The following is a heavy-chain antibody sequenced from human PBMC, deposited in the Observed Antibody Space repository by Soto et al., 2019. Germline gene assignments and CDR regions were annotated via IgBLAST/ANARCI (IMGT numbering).Heavy chain of an antibody. D-gene: IGHD3-16*01. CDR3: AKGKGGSLSYLFDY. Sequence: EVQLLESGGGLVQPGGSLRLSCAASGFTFSSYPMSWVRQAPGKGLEWVSTISGSGGSTYYADSVKGRFTISRDNSKNTLYLQMNGLRAEDTALYYCAKGKGGSLSYLFDYWGQGTLVTVSP. V-gene: IGHV3-23*01. CDR1: GFTFSSYP. J-gene: IGHJ4*02. CDR2: ISGSGGST.